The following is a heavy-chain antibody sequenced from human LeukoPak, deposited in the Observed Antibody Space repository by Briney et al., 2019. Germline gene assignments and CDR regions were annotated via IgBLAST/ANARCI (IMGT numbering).Heavy chain of an antibody. J-gene: IGHJ3*02. CDR2: ISSSSSYI. Sequence: GGSLRLSCAASGFTFSSYSMNWVRQAPGKGLEWVSSISSSSSYIYYADSVKGRFTISRDNAKNSLYLQMNSLRAEDTALYYCAREQADSSGSHAFDIWGQGTMVTVSS. CDR1: GFTFSSYS. CDR3: AREQADSSGSHAFDI. V-gene: IGHV3-21*04. D-gene: IGHD3-22*01.